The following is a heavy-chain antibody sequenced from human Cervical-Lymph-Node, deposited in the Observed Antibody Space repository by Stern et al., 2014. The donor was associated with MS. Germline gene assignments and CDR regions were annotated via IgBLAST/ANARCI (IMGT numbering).Heavy chain of an antibody. CDR1: GFSLVTSGVR. V-gene: IGHV2-70*04. Sequence: QITLKESGPALVKPTQTLTLTCTFSGFSLVTSGVRVSWIRQPPGQALEWLACLDWNDKTFYNTSLMTRLTIAKDTSKNQVVLTMTNVDPVDTATYYCARMMGSGYRHYFDYWGQGTPVTVS. J-gene: IGHJ4*02. D-gene: IGHD3-3*01. CDR3: ARMMGSGYRHYFDY. CDR2: LDWNDKT.